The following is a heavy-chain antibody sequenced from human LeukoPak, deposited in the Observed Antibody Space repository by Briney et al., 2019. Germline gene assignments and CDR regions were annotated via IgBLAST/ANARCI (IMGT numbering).Heavy chain of an antibody. CDR2: ISYDGSEI. V-gene: IGHV3-30*18. CDR1: GFTFSSCG. J-gene: IGHJ4*02. CDR3: AKDLSWSRDY. Sequence: GGSLRLSCGASGFTFSSCGMHWVRQAPGKGLEWVALISYDGSEIYYADSVKGRFTISRDNSKNTVYLQMNSLRAEDTAVYYCAKDLSWSRDYWGQGTLVTVSS. D-gene: IGHD6-13*01.